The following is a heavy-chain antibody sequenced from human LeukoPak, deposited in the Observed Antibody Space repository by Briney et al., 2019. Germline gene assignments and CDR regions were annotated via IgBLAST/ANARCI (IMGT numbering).Heavy chain of an antibody. J-gene: IGHJ4*02. CDR1: GFTFTYYA. Sequence: PGGSLRLSCAASGFTFTYYAMNWVRQAPGKGLEWVSAISGSGSDGSTYYADSVKGRFTISRDNSKNTLYLQMNSLRADDTAVYHCARDSGSYLQPTDYWGQGTLVTVSS. CDR2: ISGSGSDGST. D-gene: IGHD1-26*01. V-gene: IGHV3-23*01. CDR3: ARDSGSYLQPTDY.